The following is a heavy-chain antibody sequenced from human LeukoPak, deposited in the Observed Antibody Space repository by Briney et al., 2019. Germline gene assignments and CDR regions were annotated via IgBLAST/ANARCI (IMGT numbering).Heavy chain of an antibody. CDR3: AREKAGGYDSRRPFDI. D-gene: IGHD3-22*01. V-gene: IGHV4-30-4*01. Sequence: SETLSLTCTVSGGSISSGDYYWSWIRQPPGKGLEWIGYIYYSGSTYYNPSLKSRVTISVDTSKNQFSLKLSSVTVADTAVYYCAREKAGGYDSRRPFDIWGQGTMVTVSS. CDR2: IYYSGST. J-gene: IGHJ3*02. CDR1: GGSISSGDYY.